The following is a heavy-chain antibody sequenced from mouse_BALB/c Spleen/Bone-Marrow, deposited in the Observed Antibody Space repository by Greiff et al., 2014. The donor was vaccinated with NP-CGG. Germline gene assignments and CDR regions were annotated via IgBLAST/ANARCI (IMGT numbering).Heavy chain of an antibody. V-gene: IGHV1-39*01. CDR1: GYSFSGYN. J-gene: IGHJ1*01. CDR2: IDPYYGDT. Sequence: LQESEPELEKPGASVKISCKASGYSFSGYNLNWVKQSNGQSLEWIGNIDPYYGDTTYNQKFKGKATLTVDRSSSTAYMQLKSLTSEDSAVYYCARKAYYTNWWYFDVWGAGTTVTVSS. D-gene: IGHD2-5*01. CDR3: ARKAYYTNWWYFDV.